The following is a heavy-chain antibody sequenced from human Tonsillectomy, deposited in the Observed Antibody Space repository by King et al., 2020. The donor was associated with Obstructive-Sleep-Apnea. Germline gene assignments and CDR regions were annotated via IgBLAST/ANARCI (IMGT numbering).Heavy chain of an antibody. CDR2: ISWNSGTF. CDR3: VKGDYGSGQSGGDV. D-gene: IGHD3-10*01. V-gene: IGHV3-9*01. Sequence: VQLVESGGGLVQPGRSLRLSCAVSGFTFDDYAMHWVRQAPGKGLEWVSGISWNSGTFGYVDSVKGRFTISRDNAKNSLYLQMNSLRAEDTALYYCVKGDYGSGQSGGDVWGQGTTVTVSS. CDR1: GFTFDDYA. J-gene: IGHJ6*02.